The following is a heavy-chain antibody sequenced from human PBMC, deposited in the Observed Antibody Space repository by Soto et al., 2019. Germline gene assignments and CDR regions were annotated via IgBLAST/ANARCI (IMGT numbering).Heavy chain of an antibody. Sequence: QVQLVESGGGVVQPGRSLRLSCAASGFTFSSYGMHWVRQAPGKGLEWVAVIWYDGSNKYYADSVKGRFTISRDNSKNTLYLQMNSLRAEDTAVYYCARGGDIVVVVAASPLDYWGQGTLVTVSS. J-gene: IGHJ4*02. V-gene: IGHV3-33*01. CDR1: GFTFSSYG. CDR3: ARGGDIVVVVAASPLDY. CDR2: IWYDGSNK. D-gene: IGHD2-15*01.